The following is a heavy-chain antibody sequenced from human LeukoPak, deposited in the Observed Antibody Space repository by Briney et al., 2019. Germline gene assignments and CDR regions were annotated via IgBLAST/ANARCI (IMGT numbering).Heavy chain of an antibody. CDR3: ARLDDSSGYYFGGCY. V-gene: IGHV1-18*01. CDR1: GYTFSSYG. D-gene: IGHD3-22*01. J-gene: IGHJ4*02. CDR2: ISAYNGNT. Sequence: ASVKVSCKASGYTFSSYGISWVRQGPGQGLEWMGWISAYNGNTNYARKLQGRVTMTTDTSTSTAYMELRSLRSDDTAVYYCARLDDSSGYYFGGCYWGQGTLVTVSS.